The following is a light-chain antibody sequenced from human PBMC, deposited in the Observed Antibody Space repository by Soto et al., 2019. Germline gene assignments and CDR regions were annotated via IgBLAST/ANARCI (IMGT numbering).Light chain of an antibody. Sequence: EIVLTQSPATLSLSPGERASLSCRASQSVRSYLAWYQQKPGQPPRLLIYDTSNWATGIPARFSGSVYGTDFTLTISSLDPEDFAVYYCQQRSNWPLVTFGPGTRVDIK. CDR3: QQRSNWPLVT. V-gene: IGKV3-11*01. CDR2: DTS. J-gene: IGKJ3*01. CDR1: QSVRSY.